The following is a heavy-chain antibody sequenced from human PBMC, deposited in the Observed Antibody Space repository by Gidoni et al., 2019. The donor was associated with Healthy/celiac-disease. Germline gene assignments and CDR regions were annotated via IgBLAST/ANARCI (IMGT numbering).Heavy chain of an antibody. CDR3: ARQPLFDWLLSFFDY. Sequence: DGLEWIGSIYYSGSTYYNPSLKSRVTISVDTSKNQFSLKLSSVTAADTAVYYCARQPLFDWLLSFFDYWGQGTLVTVSS. D-gene: IGHD3-9*01. J-gene: IGHJ4*02. V-gene: IGHV4-39*01. CDR2: IYYSGST.